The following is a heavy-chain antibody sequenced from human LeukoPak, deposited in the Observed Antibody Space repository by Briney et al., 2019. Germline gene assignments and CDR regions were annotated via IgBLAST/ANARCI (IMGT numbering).Heavy chain of an antibody. CDR1: GYSISSGYY. Sequence: SETLSLTCTVSGYSISSGYYWGWIRQPPGKGLEWIGSIYPSGSTYYNPSLKSRVTISVDTSKNQFSLKLSSVTAADTAVYYCARDLRYCSSTSCRGYWGQGTLVTVSS. D-gene: IGHD2-2*01. CDR2: IYPSGST. V-gene: IGHV4-38-2*02. CDR3: ARDLRYCSSTSCRGY. J-gene: IGHJ4*02.